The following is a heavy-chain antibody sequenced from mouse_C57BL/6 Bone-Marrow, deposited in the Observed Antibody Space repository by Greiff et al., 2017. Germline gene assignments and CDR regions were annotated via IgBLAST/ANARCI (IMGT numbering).Heavy chain of an antibody. CDR2: IDPENGDT. CDR3: TTPITTVVADWYFDV. V-gene: IGHV14-4*01. Sequence: EVQLQQSGAELVRPGASVKLSCTASGFNIKDDYMHWVKQRPEQGLEWIGWIDPENGDTEYASKFQGKATITADTSSNTAYLQLSSLTSEDTAVYYCTTPITTVVADWYFDVWGTGTTVTVSS. D-gene: IGHD1-1*01. J-gene: IGHJ1*03. CDR1: GFNIKDDY.